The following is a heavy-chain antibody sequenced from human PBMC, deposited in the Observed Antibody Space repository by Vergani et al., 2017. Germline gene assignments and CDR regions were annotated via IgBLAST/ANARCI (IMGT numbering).Heavy chain of an antibody. D-gene: IGHD3-9*01. CDR2: TWYDGNNK. CDR3: AKTGDDAGYYFGAFDI. J-gene: IGHJ3*02. Sequence: QVQLVESGGGVVQPGRSLRLSCAASGFTFNQYGMHWVRQAPGKGLEWVAVTWYDGNNKQYADSVKGRFTISRDNSKSTMYLQMNSLRPDDTAIYYCAKTGDDAGYYFGAFDIWGQGTMVTVSS. V-gene: IGHV3-33*06. CDR1: GFTFNQYG.